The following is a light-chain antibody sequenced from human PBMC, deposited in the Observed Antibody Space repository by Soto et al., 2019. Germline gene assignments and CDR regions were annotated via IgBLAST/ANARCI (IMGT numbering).Light chain of an antibody. V-gene: IGLV2-14*01. CDR2: EVS. CDR3: SSYTSTSSYYV. J-gene: IGLJ1*01. Sequence: QSALTQPASVSGSAGQSITISCTGTNKDVGGYNYVSWYQQHPGKVPRVMIYEVSHRPSGVSDRFSGSKSGNTASLTISGLQAEDEADYYCSSYTSTSSYYVFGTGTKLTVL. CDR1: NKDVGGYNY.